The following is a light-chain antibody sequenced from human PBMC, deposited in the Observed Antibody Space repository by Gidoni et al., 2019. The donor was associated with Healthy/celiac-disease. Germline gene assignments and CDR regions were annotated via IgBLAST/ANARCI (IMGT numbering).Light chain of an antibody. CDR1: QSVLYSSNNKNY. Sequence: DILMTQSPDYLAVSLGERATNNCKSSQSVLYSSNNKNYLAWYQQKPGQPPKLLIYWASTRESGVADRFSGSGSGTDFTLTISSLQAEDVAVYYCQQYYSTPRTFGQGTKVEIK. J-gene: IGKJ1*01. CDR2: WAS. CDR3: QQYYSTPRT. V-gene: IGKV4-1*01.